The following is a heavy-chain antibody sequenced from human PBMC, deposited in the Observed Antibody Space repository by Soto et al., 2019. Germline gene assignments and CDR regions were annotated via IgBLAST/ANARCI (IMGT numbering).Heavy chain of an antibody. Sequence: GGSLRLSCAASGFTFSRYAMSWVRQAPGKGMEWFSTFSGPAVGTSSAGCVKRRFTISWDSFKSTRYLQMNGLRGEDTAVYHFARGIISTTTYTVYASWGQ. D-gene: IGHD5-12*01. CDR1: GFTFSRYA. V-gene: IGHV3-23*01. CDR3: ARGIISTTTYTVYAS. CDR2: FSGPAVGT. J-gene: IGHJ5*02.